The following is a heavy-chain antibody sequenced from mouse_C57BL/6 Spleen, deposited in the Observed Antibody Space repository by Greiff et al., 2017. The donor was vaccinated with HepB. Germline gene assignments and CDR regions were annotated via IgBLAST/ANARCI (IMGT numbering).Heavy chain of an antibody. J-gene: IGHJ4*01. CDR3: ARKGDYGNWGAMDY. V-gene: IGHV2-2*01. D-gene: IGHD2-1*01. Sequence: QVQLKQSGPGLVQPSQSLSITCTVSGFSLTSYGVHWVRQSPGKGLEWLGVIWSGGSTDYNAAFISRLSISKDNSKSQVFFKMKSLQADDTAIYYCARKGDYGNWGAMDYWGQGTSVTVSS. CDR1: GFSLTSYG. CDR2: IWSGGST.